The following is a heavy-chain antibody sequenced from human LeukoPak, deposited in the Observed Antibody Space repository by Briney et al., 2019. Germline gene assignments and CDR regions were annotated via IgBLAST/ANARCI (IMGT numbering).Heavy chain of an antibody. CDR3: ARDSQEGFFNAFDI. CDR2: IYYSGST. Sequence: SETLSLTCTVSGGSISSYYWSWIRQPPGKGLEWIGYIYYSGSTNYNPSLKSRVTISVDTSKNQFSLKLSSVTAADTAVYYCARDSQEGFFNAFDIWGQGTMVTVSS. CDR1: GGSISSYY. J-gene: IGHJ3*02. V-gene: IGHV4-59*01.